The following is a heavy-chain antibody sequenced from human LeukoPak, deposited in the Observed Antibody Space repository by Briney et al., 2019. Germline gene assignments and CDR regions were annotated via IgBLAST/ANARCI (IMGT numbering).Heavy chain of an antibody. D-gene: IGHD1-26*01. J-gene: IGHJ3*02. V-gene: IGHV3-23*01. CDR3: FESGSYAFDI. CDR2: IGGSGGST. Sequence: GGTLRLSCAASGFTFSTYAMSWVRQAPGKGLEWVSAIGGSGGSTYYADSVKGRFSISRDNSKNTLYLQMDGLRAEDTAVYYCFESGSYAFDIWGQGTMVTVSS. CDR1: GFTFSTYA.